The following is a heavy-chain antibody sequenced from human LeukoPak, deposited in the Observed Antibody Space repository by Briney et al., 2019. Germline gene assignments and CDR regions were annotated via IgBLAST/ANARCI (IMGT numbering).Heavy chain of an antibody. J-gene: IGHJ4*02. V-gene: IGHV3-33*01. CDR2: IWYDGSNK. D-gene: IGHD1-26*01. CDR1: GFTFSSYG. CDR3: ARDPRSGSYDGYYFDY. Sequence: GGSLRLSCAASGFTFSSYGMHWVRQAPGKGLEWVAVIWYDGSNKYYADSVKGRFTISRDNSKNTLYLQMNSLRAEDTAVYYCARDPRSGSYDGYYFDYWGQGTQVTVSS.